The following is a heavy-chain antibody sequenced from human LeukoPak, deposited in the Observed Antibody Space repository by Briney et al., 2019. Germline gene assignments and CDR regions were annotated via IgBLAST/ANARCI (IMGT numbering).Heavy chain of an antibody. D-gene: IGHD3-22*01. Sequence: KASETLSLTCTVSGGSISSHYWSWIRQPPGKGLEWIGYIYYSGSTNYNPSLKSRVTISVDTSKNQFSLKLSSVTAADTAVYYCARRMRGDSSGYYYFDYWGQGTLVTVSS. CDR2: IYYSGST. J-gene: IGHJ4*02. V-gene: IGHV4-59*11. CDR3: ARRMRGDSSGYYYFDY. CDR1: GGSISSHY.